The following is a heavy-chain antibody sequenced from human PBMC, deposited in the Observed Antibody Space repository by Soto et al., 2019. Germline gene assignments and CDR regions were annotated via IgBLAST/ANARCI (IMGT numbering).Heavy chain of an antibody. J-gene: IGHJ4*02. CDR2: IYSGGSA. V-gene: IGHV3-66*04. D-gene: IGHD5-18*01. CDR3: ARHGYSYGGGYFDY. CDR1: GFTVSSNY. Sequence: EVQLVESGGGLVQPGESLRLSCAASGFTVSSNYMSWVRQAPGKGLEWVSVIYSGGSAYYADSVKGRFTISRDNSKNTLYLQMKSLRAEDTAVYYCARHGYSYGGGYFDYGGQGTLVTVSS.